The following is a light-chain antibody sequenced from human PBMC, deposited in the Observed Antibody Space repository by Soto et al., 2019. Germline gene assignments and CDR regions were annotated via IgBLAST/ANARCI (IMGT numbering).Light chain of an antibody. V-gene: IGLV2-23*02. CDR2: EVS. CDR3: CSYAGSSTYV. Sequence: QSALTQPASVSGSPGQSITISCTGTSSDVGSYNLVSWYQQHPGKAPKLMIYEVSKRPSGVSNRFSGSKSGNTASLTISGLQAVDEADYYCCSYAGSSTYVFGTGTKLTVL. J-gene: IGLJ1*01. CDR1: SSDVGSYNL.